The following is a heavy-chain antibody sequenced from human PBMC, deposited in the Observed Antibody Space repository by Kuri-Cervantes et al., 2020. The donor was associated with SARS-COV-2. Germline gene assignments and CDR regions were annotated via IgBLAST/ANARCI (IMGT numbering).Heavy chain of an antibody. CDR1: GGSFSGYY. J-gene: IGHJ4*02. CDR2: INHSGST. D-gene: IGHD6-6*01. CDR3: ARQRRKYSSSGFDY. Sequence: ESLKISCAVYGGSFSGYYWSWIRQPPGKGLEWIGEINHSGSTNYNPSLKSRVTISVDTSKNQFSLKLSSVTAADTAVYYCARQRRKYSSSGFDYWGQGTLVTVSS. V-gene: IGHV4-34*01.